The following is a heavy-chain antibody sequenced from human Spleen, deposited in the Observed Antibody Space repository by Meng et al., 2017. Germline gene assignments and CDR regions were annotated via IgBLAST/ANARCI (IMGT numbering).Heavy chain of an antibody. V-gene: IGHV3-30-3*01. J-gene: IGHJ4*02. CDR3: ARGQWKQWQLD. CDR1: GFIFRNYA. CDR2: ISYDGSNN. D-gene: IGHD6-19*01. Sequence: QVQLVESGGGVVQPGRSLRLSCAASGFIFRNYAMHWVRQAPGKGLEWVAVISYDGSNNNYADSVKGRFTISRDNSENTLYLQMNSLRAEDTAVYYCARGQWKQWQLDWGQGTLVTVSS.